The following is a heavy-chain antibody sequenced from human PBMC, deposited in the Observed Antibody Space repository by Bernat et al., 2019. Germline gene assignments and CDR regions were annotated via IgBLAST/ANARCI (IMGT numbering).Heavy chain of an antibody. CDR3: ARLGYRLAEY. Sequence: EVQLVESGGGLVQPGGSLILSCAASGFTFSSHWMGWVRQAPGEGLEWVANLNQDGSETYYVYSLKGRFTISRDNTKNSLYLQMNSLRTEDTAVYFCARLGYRLAEYWGQGTLVTVSA. J-gene: IGHJ4*02. D-gene: IGHD3-16*02. CDR1: GFTFSSHW. V-gene: IGHV3-7*03. CDR2: LNQDGSET.